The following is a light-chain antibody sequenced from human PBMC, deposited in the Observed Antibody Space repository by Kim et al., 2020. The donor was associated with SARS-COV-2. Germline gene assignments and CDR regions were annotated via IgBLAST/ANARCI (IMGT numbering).Light chain of an antibody. Sequence: SSELTQDPAVSVALGQTVRITCHGDSLRNYYASWYQQRPGQAPVLVMYHKTNRPSGIPERFSGSSSGNTASLTITGAQAEDEADYYCNSRDSSGNYLVFGGGTQLTVL. CDR2: HKT. V-gene: IGLV3-19*01. CDR1: SLRNYY. CDR3: NSRDSSGNYLV. J-gene: IGLJ3*02.